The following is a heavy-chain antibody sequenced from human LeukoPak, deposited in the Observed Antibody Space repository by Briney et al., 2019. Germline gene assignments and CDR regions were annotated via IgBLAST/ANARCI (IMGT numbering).Heavy chain of an antibody. Sequence: DSVKVSCKASGYTFTGYYMHWVRQAPGQGLEWMGRINPNSGGTNYAQKFQGRVTMTRDTSISTAYMELSRLRSDDTAVYYCARVDTAMVKPFDYWGQGTLVTVSS. D-gene: IGHD5-18*01. CDR3: ARVDTAMVKPFDY. CDR1: GYTFTGYY. V-gene: IGHV1-2*06. CDR2: INPNSGGT. J-gene: IGHJ4*02.